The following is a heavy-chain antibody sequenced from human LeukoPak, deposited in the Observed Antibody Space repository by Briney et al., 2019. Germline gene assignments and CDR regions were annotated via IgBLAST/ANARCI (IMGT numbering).Heavy chain of an antibody. Sequence: ASVKVSCKASGYTFTSYRISWVRQAPGQGLEWMGWISAYNGNTNYVQKLQGRVTVTTDTSTSTVYMELNSLGSEDTAVYYCARERRAWGEDFWGQGTLVTVSS. CDR2: ISAYNGNT. CDR3: ARERRAWGEDF. D-gene: IGHD3-16*01. V-gene: IGHV1-18*01. J-gene: IGHJ4*02. CDR1: GYTFTSYR.